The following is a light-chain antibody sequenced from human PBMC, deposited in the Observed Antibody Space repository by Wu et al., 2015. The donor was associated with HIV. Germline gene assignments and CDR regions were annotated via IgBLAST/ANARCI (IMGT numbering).Light chain of an antibody. CDR3: QQSYSTSGIT. J-gene: IGKJ4*01. CDR2: TAS. CDR1: QSISSY. V-gene: IGKV1-39*01. Sequence: DIQMTQSPSSLSASVGDRVTITCRASQSISSYLNWYQQKPGKAPNLLIYTASSLQSGVPSRFSGSGSGTDFTLTISSLQPEDFATYYCQQSYSTSGITFGGGTKVEIK.